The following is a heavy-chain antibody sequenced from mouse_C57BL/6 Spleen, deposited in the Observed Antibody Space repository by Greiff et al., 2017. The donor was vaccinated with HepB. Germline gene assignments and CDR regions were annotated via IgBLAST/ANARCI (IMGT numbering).Heavy chain of an antibody. V-gene: IGHV1-42*01. CDR1: GYSFTGYY. Sequence: EVKLLESGPELVKPGASVKISCKASGYSFTGYYMNWVKQSPEKSLEWIGEINPSTGGTTYNQKFKAKATLTVDKSSSTAYMQLKSLTSEDSAVYYCARDYSRMDYWGQGTSVTVSS. CDR2: INPSTGGT. D-gene: IGHD2-12*01. CDR3: ARDYSRMDY. J-gene: IGHJ4*01.